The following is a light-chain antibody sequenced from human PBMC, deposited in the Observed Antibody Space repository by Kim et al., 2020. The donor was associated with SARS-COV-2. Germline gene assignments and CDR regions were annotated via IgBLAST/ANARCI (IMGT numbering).Light chain of an antibody. CDR1: SSNIGNNA. Sequence: RPRVTIPCSGSSSNIGNNAVNWYQQLPGKAPKLLIYYDDLLPSGVSDRFSGSKSGTSASLAISGLQSEDEADYYCAAWDDSLNGPVFGGGTQLTVL. J-gene: IGLJ2*01. V-gene: IGLV1-36*01. CDR2: YDD. CDR3: AAWDDSLNGPV.